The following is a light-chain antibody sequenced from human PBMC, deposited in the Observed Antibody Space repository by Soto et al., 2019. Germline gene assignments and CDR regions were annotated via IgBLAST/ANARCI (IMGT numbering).Light chain of an antibody. CDR1: QSVSSSY. V-gene: IGKV3-20*01. CDR2: GAS. J-gene: IGKJ5*01. CDR3: QQYGSSLIT. Sequence: EIVLTQSRGTLSLSPGERAALSFRASQSVSSSYLAWYQQKPGQAPRLLIYGASSRATGIPDRFSGSGSGTDFTLTISRLEPEHFAVYYCQQYGSSLITFGQGTRLEIK.